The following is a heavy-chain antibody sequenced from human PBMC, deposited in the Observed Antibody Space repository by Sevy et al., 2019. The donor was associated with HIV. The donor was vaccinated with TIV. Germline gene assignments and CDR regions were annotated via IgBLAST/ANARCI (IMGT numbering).Heavy chain of an antibody. CDR2: IFHSGST. J-gene: IGHJ5*02. CDR1: GYSISSGYY. D-gene: IGHD3-22*01. Sequence: SETLSLTCAVSGYSISSGYYWGWIRQPPGKGLEWIGSIFHSGSTYYNPSLKSRVTISVYTSKNQFSLKLSSVTAADTAVYFCARTASSYDSSGRYYSWFDPWGQGTLVTVSS. CDR3: ARTASSYDSSGRYYSWFDP. V-gene: IGHV4-38-2*01.